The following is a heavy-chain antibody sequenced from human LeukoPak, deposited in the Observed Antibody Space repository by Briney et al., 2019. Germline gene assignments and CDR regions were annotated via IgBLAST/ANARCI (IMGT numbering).Heavy chain of an antibody. V-gene: IGHV1-18*01. CDR1: GYTFTSYG. Sequence: GASVKVSCKASGYTFTSYGISWVRQAPGQGLEWMGWISVYNGYTHCAQKVQDRVTMTTDTSTNTAYMELRSLRTDDTAVYYCARNLSAAGGVDPWGQGTLVTVSS. CDR2: ISVYNGYT. CDR3: ARNLSAAGGVDP. J-gene: IGHJ5*02. D-gene: IGHD3-10*01.